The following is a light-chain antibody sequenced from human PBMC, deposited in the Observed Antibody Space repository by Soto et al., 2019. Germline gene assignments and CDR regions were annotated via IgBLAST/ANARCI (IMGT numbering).Light chain of an antibody. V-gene: IGKV1-5*01. CDR1: QSVDSW. J-gene: IGKJ1*01. Sequence: DIQMTHSPSTLSASLGDIVTITCRASQSVDSWFAWYQQKPGKAPKLLIYDASSLESGVPSRFSGSGSGTEFTLTISSLQPDDFATYYCQQYNSYSLWTFGQGTKVDIK. CDR2: DAS. CDR3: QQYNSYSLWT.